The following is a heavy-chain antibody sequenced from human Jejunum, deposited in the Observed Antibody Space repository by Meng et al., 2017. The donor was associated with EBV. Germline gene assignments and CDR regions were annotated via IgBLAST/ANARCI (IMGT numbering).Heavy chain of an antibody. D-gene: IGHD4-17*01. CDR1: GDRFGTYS. CDR2: TVPIFGTT. Sequence: QEQLVQSGAEVKTPGSSVKVPCKASGDRFGTYSVSWVRQAPGQGLEWMGNTVPIFGTTSYAQKFQGRVTITADESTRTAFMELRNLRSEDSAMYYCARAGGDYEDYWGQGTLVTVSS. CDR3: ARAGGDYEDY. V-gene: IGHV1-69*15. J-gene: IGHJ4*02.